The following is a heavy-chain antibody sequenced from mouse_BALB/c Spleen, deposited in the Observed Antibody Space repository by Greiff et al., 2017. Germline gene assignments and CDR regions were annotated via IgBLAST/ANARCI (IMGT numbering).Heavy chain of an antibody. V-gene: IGHV1-18*01. CDR2: INPNNGGT. D-gene: IGHD1-1*01. J-gene: IGHJ4*01. Sequence: VQLQQSGPELVKPGASVKIPCKASGYTFTDYNMDWVKQSHGKSLEWIGDINPNNGGTIYNQKFKGKATLTVDKSSSTAYMELRSLTSEDTAVYYCARTGGSSYLYAMDYWGQGTSVTVSS. CDR1: GYTFTDYN. CDR3: ARTGGSSYLYAMDY.